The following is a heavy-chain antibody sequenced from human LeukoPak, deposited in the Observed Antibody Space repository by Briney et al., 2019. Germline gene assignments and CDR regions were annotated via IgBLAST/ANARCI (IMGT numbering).Heavy chain of an antibody. V-gene: IGHV3-23*01. CDR2: ISSSGGST. CDR3: AKDPYGYNSYYFDY. CDR1: GFTFSSYA. Sequence: AGGSLRLSCAASGFTFSSYAMSWVRQAPGKGLEWVSAISSSGGSTYYADSVKGRFAISRDNSKNTLYLQMNSQRVEDTAVYYCAKDPYGYNSYYFDYWGQGTLGTVSS. J-gene: IGHJ4*02. D-gene: IGHD5-24*01.